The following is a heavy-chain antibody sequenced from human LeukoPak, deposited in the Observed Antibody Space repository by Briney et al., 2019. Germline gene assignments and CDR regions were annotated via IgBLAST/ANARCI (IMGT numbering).Heavy chain of an antibody. CDR1: GFTFSSYS. V-gene: IGHV3-21*01. J-gene: IGHJ3*02. CDR3: ARNSGSYYEGDAFDI. CDR2: ISSSSSYI. D-gene: IGHD1-26*01. Sequence: GGSLRLSCAASGFTFSSYSMNWVRQAPGKGLEWVSSISSSSSYIYYADSVKGRFTISRDNAKNSLYLQMNSLRAEDTAVYYCARNSGSYYEGDAFDIWGQGTMVTVSS.